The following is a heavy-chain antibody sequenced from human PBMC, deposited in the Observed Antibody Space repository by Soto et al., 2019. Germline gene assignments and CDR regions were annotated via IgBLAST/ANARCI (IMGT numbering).Heavy chain of an antibody. CDR2: IYPGDSDT. CDR3: ARHGVGDILTGQPDY. D-gene: IGHD3-9*01. V-gene: IGHV5-51*01. J-gene: IGHJ4*02. Sequence: EVQLVQSGAEVKKPGESLKISCKGSGYSFTSYWIGWVRQMPGKGLEWMGIIYPGDSDTRYSPSFQGQVTISADTSISTAYRQWRSLKASDPAMYYCARHGVGDILTGQPDYWGQGTLVTVSS. CDR1: GYSFTSYW.